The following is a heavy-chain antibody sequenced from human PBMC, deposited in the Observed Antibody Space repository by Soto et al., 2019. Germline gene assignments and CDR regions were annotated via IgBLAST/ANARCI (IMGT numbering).Heavy chain of an antibody. Sequence: SETLSLTCTVYGDSITNNHWWSWVRQSPGKGPEMIGEIYHTGHANYNPSLNSRVAISVDKSKNQFSLTLNSVTAADTAVYYCASKLGPYYYGLDVWGQGTTVTVSS. J-gene: IGHJ6*02. V-gene: IGHV4-4*02. D-gene: IGHD3-16*01. CDR2: IYHTGHA. CDR1: GDSITNNHW. CDR3: ASKLGPYYYGLDV.